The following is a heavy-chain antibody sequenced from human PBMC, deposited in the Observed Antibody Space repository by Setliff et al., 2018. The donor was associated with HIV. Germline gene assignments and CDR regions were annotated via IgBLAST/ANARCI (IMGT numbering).Heavy chain of an antibody. D-gene: IGHD6-19*01. Sequence: PSETLSLTCTVSGGSISSSSYYWGWIRQPTGKGLEWIGSIYYSGSTYYNPSLKSRVTISVDTSKNQFSLKLSSVTAADTAVYYCASTGYSSGWSFDYWGQGTLVTVSS. J-gene: IGHJ4*02. CDR3: ASTGYSSGWSFDY. V-gene: IGHV4-39*07. CDR1: GGSISSSSYY. CDR2: IYYSGST.